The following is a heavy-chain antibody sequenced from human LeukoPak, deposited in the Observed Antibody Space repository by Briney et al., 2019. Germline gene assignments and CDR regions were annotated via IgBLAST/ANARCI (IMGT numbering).Heavy chain of an antibody. V-gene: IGHV4-59*01. D-gene: IGHD3-10*02. CDR3: ARECTGCWYDP. CDR2: IYYSGST. CDR1: GGSISRYY. J-gene: IGHJ5*02. Sequence: SETLSLTCTVSGGSISRYYWSWIRQPPGKGLEWIGYIYYSGSTNYNPSLKSRVTISVDTSKNQFSLKLSSVTAADTAVYYCARECTGCWYDPWGQGTLVTVSS.